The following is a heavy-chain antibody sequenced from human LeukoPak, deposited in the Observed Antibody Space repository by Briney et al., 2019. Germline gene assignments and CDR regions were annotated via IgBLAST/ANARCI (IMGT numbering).Heavy chain of an antibody. V-gene: IGHV4-61*08. CDR2: IYYSGST. Sequence: SETLSLTCTVSGGSISSGDYYWSWIRQPPGKGLEWIGYIYYSGSTNYNPSLKSRVTMSVDTSKNQFSLKLSSVTAADTAVYYCARDLGEWELDAFDIWGQGTMVTVSS. J-gene: IGHJ3*02. D-gene: IGHD1-26*01. CDR1: GGSISSGDYY. CDR3: ARDLGEWELDAFDI.